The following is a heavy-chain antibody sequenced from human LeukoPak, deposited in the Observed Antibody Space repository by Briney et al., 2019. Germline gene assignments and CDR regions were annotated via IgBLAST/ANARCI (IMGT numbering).Heavy chain of an antibody. CDR1: GFTFSSYA. J-gene: IGHJ4*02. D-gene: IGHD4-17*01. CDR3: AKDWNLRSKNGYYFDY. Sequence: GGSLRLSCAASGFTFSSYAMSWVRQAPGKGLEWVSAISGSGGSTYYADSVKGRFTISRDNSKNTLYLQMNSLGAEDTAVYYCAKDWNLRSKNGYYFDYWGQGTLVTVSS. CDR2: ISGSGGST. V-gene: IGHV3-23*01.